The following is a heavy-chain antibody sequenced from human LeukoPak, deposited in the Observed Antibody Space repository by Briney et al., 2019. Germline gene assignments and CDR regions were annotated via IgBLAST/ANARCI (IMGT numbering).Heavy chain of an antibody. J-gene: IGHJ4*02. Sequence: GSLRLSCAASGFTFHNYALTWVRQPPGKGLEWVSTIIGSATSRFYAASVEGRFTVSRDNSNNTLYLHLSGLRVEDTAVYYCAKHPGPYGANPFNSWGLGVLVTVSS. V-gene: IGHV3-23*01. CDR3: AKHPGPYGANPFNS. D-gene: IGHD4-23*01. CDR2: IIGSATSR. CDR1: GFTFHNYA.